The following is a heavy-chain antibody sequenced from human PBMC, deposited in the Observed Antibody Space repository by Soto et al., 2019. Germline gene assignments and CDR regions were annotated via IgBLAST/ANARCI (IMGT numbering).Heavy chain of an antibody. Sequence: QVQLQESGPGLVKPSQTLSLTCTVSGGSISSGDYYWSWIRQPPGKGLEWIGYIYYSGSTYYNPSLKSRVTISVDTSKNQFSLKLSSVTAADTAVYYCARCSTVTTESGYYYGMDVWGQGTTVTVSS. CDR3: ARCSTVTTESGYYYGMDV. D-gene: IGHD4-17*01. CDR2: IYYSGST. V-gene: IGHV4-30-4*01. J-gene: IGHJ6*02. CDR1: GGSISSGDYY.